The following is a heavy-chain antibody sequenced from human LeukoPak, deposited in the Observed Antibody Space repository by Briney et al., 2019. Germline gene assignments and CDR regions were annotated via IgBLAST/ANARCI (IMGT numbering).Heavy chain of an antibody. V-gene: IGHV3-30-3*01. J-gene: IGHJ6*02. D-gene: IGHD2-2*01. CDR3: ARDRVVPAAIIYYYYYGMDV. Sequence: PGGSLRLSCAASGFTFSSYAMHWVRQAPGKGLEWVAVISYDGSNKYYADSVKGRFTISRDNSKNTLDLQMNSLRAEDTAVYYCARDRVVPAAIIYYYYYGMDVWGQGTTVTVSS. CDR1: GFTFSSYA. CDR2: ISYDGSNK.